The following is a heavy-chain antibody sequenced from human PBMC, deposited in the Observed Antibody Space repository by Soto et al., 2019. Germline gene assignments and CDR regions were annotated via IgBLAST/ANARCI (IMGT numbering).Heavy chain of an antibody. CDR1: GFTFSSYA. V-gene: IGHV3-23*01. CDR2: ISGSGGST. Sequence: GGSLRLSCAASGFTFSSYAMSWVRQAPGKGLEWVSAISGSGGSTYYADSVKGRFTISRDNSKNTLYLQMNSLRAEDTAVYYCANPPIGYCSGGSCHRYYYYYYMDVCAKGTTVTVSS. J-gene: IGHJ6*03. D-gene: IGHD2-15*01. CDR3: ANPPIGYCSGGSCHRYYYYYYMDV.